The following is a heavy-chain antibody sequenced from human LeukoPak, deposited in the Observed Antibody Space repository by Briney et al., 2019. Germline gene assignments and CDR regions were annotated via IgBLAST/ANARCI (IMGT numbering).Heavy chain of an antibody. CDR1: GGSFSGFY. CDR3: ARGDIVVVAAAIFRWFDP. Sequence: KPSETLSLTCAVYGGSFSGFYWSWIRQPPGKGLEWIGEINHSGTTNYNPSLKSRVSISVDTSLNQFSLKLSSVTAADTAVYYRARGDIVVVAAAIFRWFDPWGQGTLVTVSS. CDR2: INHSGTT. J-gene: IGHJ5*02. V-gene: IGHV4-34*01. D-gene: IGHD2-2*02.